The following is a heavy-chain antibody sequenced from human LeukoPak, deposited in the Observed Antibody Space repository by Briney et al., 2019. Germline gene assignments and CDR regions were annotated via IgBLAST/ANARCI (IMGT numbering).Heavy chain of an antibody. CDR1: GYTFTSYA. V-gene: IGHV1-3*01. CDR2: INAGNDNT. J-gene: IGHJ5*02. Sequence: ASVKVSCKASGYTFTSYAMHWVRQAPGQRLEWMGWINAGNDNTKYSQKFQGRVTITRDISASTAYMELSSLRSEDTAVYYCARDLGYCTGGTCYPNWFDPWGQGTLVTVSS. D-gene: IGHD2-15*01. CDR3: ARDLGYCTGGTCYPNWFDP.